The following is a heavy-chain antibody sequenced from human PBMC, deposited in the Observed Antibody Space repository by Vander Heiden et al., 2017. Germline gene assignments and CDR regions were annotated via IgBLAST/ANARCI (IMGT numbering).Heavy chain of an antibody. V-gene: IGHV3-7*01. CDR1: GFPFVSDW. CDR2: IKQGGSEK. J-gene: IGHJ4*02. D-gene: IGHD2-15*01. Sequence: EVQLVESGGGLVQPGGSLRLSCAAPGFPFVSDWMSWVRQAPGKGLEWLANIKQGGSEKYYVDSVKCGFTISRDNAKNSLYLQMNSLRAEDTAVYYFASDAGGGNCFDYWGQGTLVTVSS. CDR3: ASDAGGGNCFDY.